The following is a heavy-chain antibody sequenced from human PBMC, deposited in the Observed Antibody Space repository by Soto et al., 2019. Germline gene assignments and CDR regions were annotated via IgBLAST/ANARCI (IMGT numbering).Heavy chain of an antibody. D-gene: IGHD6-6*01. CDR2: ISSNGGSK. Sequence: PGGSLRLSCSASGFTFRNSAMHWVRQAPGKGLEYVSAISSNGGSKNYADSVKGRFTVSRDNSNNTLCLQMSSLSPEDTAVYFCVKGGGAYSSSSLWFDPWGQGTMLTV. CDR3: VKGGGAYSSSSLWFDP. J-gene: IGHJ5*02. CDR1: GFTFRNSA. V-gene: IGHV3-64D*06.